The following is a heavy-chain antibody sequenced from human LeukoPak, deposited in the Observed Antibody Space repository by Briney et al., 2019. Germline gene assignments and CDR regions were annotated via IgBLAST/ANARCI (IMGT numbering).Heavy chain of an antibody. Sequence: GGSLRLSCPGSGFTFSSYSMNWVGQAPGKGLEWVSYISSSSSTIYYADSAKGRFTISRDNAKNSLYLQMNSLRAEDTAVYYCARVDTPWLRPTYYFHYWGQGTLVTVSS. CDR2: ISSSSSTI. V-gene: IGHV3-48*01. CDR1: GFTFSSYS. CDR3: ARVDTPWLRPTYYFHY. D-gene: IGHD5-12*01. J-gene: IGHJ4*02.